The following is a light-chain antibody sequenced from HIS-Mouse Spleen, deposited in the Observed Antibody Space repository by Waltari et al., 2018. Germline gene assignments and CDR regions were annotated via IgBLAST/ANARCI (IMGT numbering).Light chain of an antibody. V-gene: IGLV2-23*01. CDR3: CSYAGSSTWV. Sequence: QSALTQPASVSGSPGQSITISCTGTSSDVGSSNLAPWYHQHPGKAPKLMIYEGSKRPSGVSNRFSGSKSGNTASLTISGLQAEDEADYYCCSYAGSSTWVFGGGTKLTVI. CDR2: EGS. J-gene: IGLJ3*02. CDR1: SSDVGSSNL.